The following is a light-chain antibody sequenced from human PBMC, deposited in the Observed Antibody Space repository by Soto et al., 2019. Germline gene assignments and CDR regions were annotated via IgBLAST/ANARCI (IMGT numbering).Light chain of an antibody. CDR1: QSVSSN. V-gene: IGKV3-15*01. Sequence: EIVMTQSPATLSVSPGERATLSCRASQSVSSNLAWYQQKPGQAPRLLIYGASTRATGIPVRFSGSGSGTEFTLTISSLQSEDFAFYYCQQYNNWPPMYTFGQGTKLEIK. CDR3: QQYNNWPPMYT. CDR2: GAS. J-gene: IGKJ2*01.